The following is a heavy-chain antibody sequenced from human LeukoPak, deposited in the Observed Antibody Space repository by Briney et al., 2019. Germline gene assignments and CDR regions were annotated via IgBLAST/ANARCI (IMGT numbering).Heavy chain of an antibody. V-gene: IGHV3-48*03. D-gene: IGHD1-26*01. CDR1: GFTFSSYE. J-gene: IGHJ6*02. CDR2: ISSSGSTI. CDR3: VRDLRMNEWEPSYYYYYYGMDV. Sequence: PGGSLRLSCAASGFTFSSYEMNWVRQAPGKGLEWVSYISSSGSTIYYADSVKGRFTISRDNAKNSLYLQMNSLRAEDTAAYYCVRDLRMNEWEPSYYYYYYGMDVWGQGTTVTVSS.